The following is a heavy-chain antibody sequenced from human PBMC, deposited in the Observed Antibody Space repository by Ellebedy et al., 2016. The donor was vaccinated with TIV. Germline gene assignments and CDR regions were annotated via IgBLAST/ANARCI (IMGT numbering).Heavy chain of an antibody. CDR1: GFTFSSYS. Sequence: GESLKISCAASGFTFSSYSMNWVRQAPGKGLEWVSSISSSSSYIYYADSVKGRFTISRDNAKNSLYLQMNSLRAEDTAVYYCARDQEGASGYFDYWGQGTLVTVSS. V-gene: IGHV3-21*01. CDR3: ARDQEGASGYFDY. CDR2: ISSSSSYI. J-gene: IGHJ4*02. D-gene: IGHD1-26*01.